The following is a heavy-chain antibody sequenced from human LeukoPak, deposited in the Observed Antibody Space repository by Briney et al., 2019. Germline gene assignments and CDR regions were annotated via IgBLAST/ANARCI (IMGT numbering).Heavy chain of an antibody. D-gene: IGHD5-24*01. V-gene: IGHV3-30*18. CDR2: ISYDGSNK. Sequence: LSLTCTVSGGSISSSSYYWGWIRQAPGKGLEWVAVISYDGSNKYYADSVKGRFTISRDNSKNTLYLQMNSLRAEDTAVYYCAKGNVEMATIELDYWGQGTLVTVSS. CDR3: AKGNVEMATIELDY. J-gene: IGHJ4*02. CDR1: GGSISSSS.